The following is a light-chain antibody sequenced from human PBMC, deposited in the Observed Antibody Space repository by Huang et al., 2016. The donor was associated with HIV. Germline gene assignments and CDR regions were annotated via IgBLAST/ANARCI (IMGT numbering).Light chain of an antibody. CDR1: QGIRND. Sequence: AIQMTQSPSSLSASVGDRVTITCRASQGIRNDLGWYQQKPGKAPKLLIYAASSLQSGVPSRFSGRGSGTDFTLTIISLQPEDFATYFCLQDYNYPYTFGQGTKLEIK. V-gene: IGKV1-6*01. CDR3: LQDYNYPYT. J-gene: IGKJ2*01. CDR2: AAS.